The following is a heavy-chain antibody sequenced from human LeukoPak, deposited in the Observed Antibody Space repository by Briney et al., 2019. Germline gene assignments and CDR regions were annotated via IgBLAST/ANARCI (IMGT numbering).Heavy chain of an antibody. Sequence: GGSLRLSCAAPGFTFSSYSMNWVRQAPGKGLEWVSYISSSSSTIYYADSVKGRFTISRDNSKNTLFLQMGSLRVEDTAVYYCAKLPIMLALNRIEFWSQGSLVTVTS. CDR2: ISSSSSTI. CDR3: AKLPIMLALNRIEF. D-gene: IGHD1-1*01. J-gene: IGHJ4*02. V-gene: IGHV3-48*01. CDR1: GFTFSSYS.